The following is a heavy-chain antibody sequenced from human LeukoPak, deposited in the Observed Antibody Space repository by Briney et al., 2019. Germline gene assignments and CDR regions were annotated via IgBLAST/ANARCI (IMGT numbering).Heavy chain of an antibody. J-gene: IGHJ4*02. CDR3: AHIPGNTVVTWCFDF. V-gene: IGHV2-5*01. CDR1: GFSLSTDGVG. D-gene: IGHD4-23*01. CDR2: IYWNDDK. Sequence: SGPTLVKPTQTLTLTCTFSGFSLSTDGVGVGWIRQPPGKALEWLALIYWNDDKRYSPSLKTRLTITKDTSKNQVVLTMTNMDPVDTATYYCAHIPGNTVVTWCFDFWGQGTLVTVSS.